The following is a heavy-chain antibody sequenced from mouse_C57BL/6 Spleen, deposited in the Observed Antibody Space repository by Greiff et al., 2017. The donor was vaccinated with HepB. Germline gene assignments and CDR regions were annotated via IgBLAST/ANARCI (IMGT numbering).Heavy chain of an antibody. CDR2: IYPGDGDT. Sequence: VKLVESGAELVKPGASVKISCKASGYAFSSYWMNWVKQRPGKGLEWIGQIYPGDGDTNYNGKFKGKATLTADKSSSTAYMQLSSLTSEDSAVYFCARRGLLRYFDYWGQGTTLTVSS. CDR3: ARRGLLRYFDY. J-gene: IGHJ2*01. V-gene: IGHV1-80*01. CDR1: GYAFSSYW. D-gene: IGHD2-3*01.